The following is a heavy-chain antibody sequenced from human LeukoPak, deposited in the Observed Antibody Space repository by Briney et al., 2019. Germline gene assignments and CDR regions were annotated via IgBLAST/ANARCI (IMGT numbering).Heavy chain of an antibody. V-gene: IGHV1-69*04. CDR1: GGTFSSYA. Sequence: ASVKVSCKASGGTFSSYAISWVRQAPGQVLEWMGRIIPILGIANYAQKFQGRVTITADKSTSTAYMELSSLRSEDTAVYYCARRLYSGYSSGWPYDYWGQGTLVTVSS. D-gene: IGHD6-19*01. J-gene: IGHJ4*02. CDR2: IIPILGIA. CDR3: ARRLYSGYSSGWPYDY.